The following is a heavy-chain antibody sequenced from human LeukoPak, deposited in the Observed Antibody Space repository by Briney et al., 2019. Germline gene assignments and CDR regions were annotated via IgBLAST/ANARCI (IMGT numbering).Heavy chain of an antibody. Sequence: PGGSLRLSCAASGFTFSSYAMSWVRQAPGKGLEWVSYISSSSSTIYYADSVKGRFTISRDNAKNSLYLQMNSLRAEDTAVYYCARDSVRGYCSGGSCPRTDYWGQGTLVTVSS. CDR3: ARDSVRGYCSGGSCPRTDY. CDR2: ISSSSSTI. D-gene: IGHD2-15*01. V-gene: IGHV3-48*04. CDR1: GFTFSSYA. J-gene: IGHJ4*02.